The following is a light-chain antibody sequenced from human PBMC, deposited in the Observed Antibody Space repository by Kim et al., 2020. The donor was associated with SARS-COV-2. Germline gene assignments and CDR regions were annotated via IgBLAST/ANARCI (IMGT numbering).Light chain of an antibody. CDR1: QGISKY. Sequence: SASVGDRVTITCRASQGISKYLAWYQQEPGNAPKLLIFAASALQSGVPTRFSGSGSGTDFTLTISSLQPEDVATYYCQKYNGAPWTFGQGTKLEI. V-gene: IGKV1-27*01. J-gene: IGKJ1*01. CDR2: AAS. CDR3: QKYNGAPWT.